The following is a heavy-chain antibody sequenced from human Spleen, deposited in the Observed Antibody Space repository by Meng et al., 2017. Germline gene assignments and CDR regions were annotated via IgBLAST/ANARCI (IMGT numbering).Heavy chain of an antibody. V-gene: IGHV4-61*01. D-gene: IGHD2-8*02. CDR1: GGTFSTCTYY. CDR2: IYYSGST. CDR3: ARVPLQCTAGVGYDYYFDD. J-gene: IGHJ4*02. Sequence: GSLRLSCTVSGGTFSTCTYYWNWIRQPPGKGLEWIGYIYYSGSTNYNPSLKSRDTISVDTPNNRFSLKQSTMTSAETAVYYCARVPLQCTAGVGYDYYFDDWGQGTLVTVSS.